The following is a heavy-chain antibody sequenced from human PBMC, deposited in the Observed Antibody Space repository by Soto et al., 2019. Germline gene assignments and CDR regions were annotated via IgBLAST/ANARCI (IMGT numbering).Heavy chain of an antibody. V-gene: IGHV3-23*01. CDR2: IRDSGGST. D-gene: IGHD6-6*01. CDR3: AKVRLSRLDAFDI. J-gene: IGHJ3*02. Sequence: GGSLRLSCAAAGCAFSTYAMSWVRQAPGKGLEWVSTIRDSGGSTYYADSVEGRFTISRDNSKNTLSLQMNSLRAEDTAVYYCAKVRLSRLDAFDIWGQGTMVTVSS. CDR1: GCAFSTYA.